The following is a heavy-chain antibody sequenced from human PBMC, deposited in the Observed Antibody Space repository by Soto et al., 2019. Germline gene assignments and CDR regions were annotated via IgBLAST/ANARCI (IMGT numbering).Heavy chain of an antibody. CDR1: GFTFSSYG. CDR2: ISYDGSNK. Sequence: ESGGGVVQPGRSLRLSCAASGFTFSSYGMHWVRQAPGKGLEWVAVISYDGSNKYYADSVKGRFTISRDNSKNTLYLQMNSLRAEDTAVYYCAKDPYYDFWSGYRNWFDPWGQGTLVTVSS. V-gene: IGHV3-30*18. D-gene: IGHD3-3*01. J-gene: IGHJ5*02. CDR3: AKDPYYDFWSGYRNWFDP.